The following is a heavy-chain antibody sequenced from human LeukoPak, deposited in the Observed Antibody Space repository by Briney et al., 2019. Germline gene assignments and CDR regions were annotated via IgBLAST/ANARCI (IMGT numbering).Heavy chain of an antibody. D-gene: IGHD3-10*01. CDR3: ARGSVDTSYIDY. Sequence: PGGSLRLACAASGFTFSNFAMTWVRLAPGRGLEWVSTLSGSGDSTHFADSVKGRFTISRDNSKNTLYLQMNRLRVEGTALYYCARGSVDTSYIDYWGQGTLVTVSS. CDR2: LSGSGDST. V-gene: IGHV3-23*01. CDR1: GFTFSNFA. J-gene: IGHJ4*02.